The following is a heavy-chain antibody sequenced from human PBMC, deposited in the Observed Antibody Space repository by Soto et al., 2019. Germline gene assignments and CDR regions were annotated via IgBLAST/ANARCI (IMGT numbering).Heavy chain of an antibody. CDR3: ATPSGYDFWSGPDAFDI. V-gene: IGHV1-24*01. CDR2: FDPEDGET. D-gene: IGHD3-3*01. Sequence: GASVKVSCKVSGYTHTELSMHWVRQAPGKGLEWMGGFDPEDGETIYAQKFQGRVTMTEDTSTDTAYMELSSLRSEDTAVYYCATPSGYDFWSGPDAFDIWGQGTMVTV. CDR1: GYTHTELS. J-gene: IGHJ3*02.